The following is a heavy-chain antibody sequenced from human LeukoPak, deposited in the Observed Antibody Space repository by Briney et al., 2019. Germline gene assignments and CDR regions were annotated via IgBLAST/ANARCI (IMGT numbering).Heavy chain of an antibody. CDR2: IWYDASGQ. V-gene: IGHV3-33*01. CDR1: GFSFSTYG. J-gene: IGHJ4*02. D-gene: IGHD3-22*01. Sequence: PGGSLRLSCAASGFSFSTYGMPWVRQAPGKGLEWVAMIWYDASGQHYADSVKGRFTISRDTSKSTLYLQMNSLRAEDTAVYFCARDSLYDDNGYYHYFDYRGQGTLVTVSS. CDR3: ARDSLYDDNGYYHYFDY.